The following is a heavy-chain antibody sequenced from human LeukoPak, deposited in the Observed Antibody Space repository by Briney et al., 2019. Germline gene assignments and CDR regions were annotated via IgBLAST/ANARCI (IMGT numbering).Heavy chain of an antibody. D-gene: IGHD3-16*01. J-gene: IGHJ4*02. CDR3: ARGVWGSYSATHFDY. Sequence: ASVKVSCKASGYTFTGYYMHWVRQAPGQGLEWMGWINPNSGGTNYAQKFQGRVTMTRDTSISTAYMELSRLRSDDTAVYYCARGVWGSYSATHFDYWGQGTLVTVSS. CDR1: GYTFTGYY. CDR2: INPNSGGT. V-gene: IGHV1-2*02.